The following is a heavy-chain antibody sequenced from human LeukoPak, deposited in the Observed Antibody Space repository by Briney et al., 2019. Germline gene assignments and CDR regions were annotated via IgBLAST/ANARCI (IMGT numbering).Heavy chain of an antibody. CDR2: INHSGST. V-gene: IGHV4-34*01. D-gene: IGHD3-22*01. CDR1: GGAFSGYY. J-gene: IGHJ4*02. CDR3: ARGLPCDSSGYYFDY. Sequence: SETLSLTCAVYGGAFSGYYWSWIRQPPGKGLEWIGEINHSGSTNYNPSLKSRVTISVDTSKNQFSLKLSSVAAADTAVYYCARGLPCDSSGYYFDYWGQGTLVTVSS.